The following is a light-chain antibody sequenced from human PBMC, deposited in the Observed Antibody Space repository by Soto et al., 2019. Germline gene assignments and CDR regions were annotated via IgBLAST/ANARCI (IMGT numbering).Light chain of an antibody. Sequence: QSVLTQPASVSGSPGQSITISCTGNSSDIGSHNFVSWHQQHPGKAPKFIIYGVSNRPSGVSNRFSGSKSGNTASLTISGLQADDEADCYCSSYTSTYIWVFGGGTKLTVL. V-gene: IGLV2-14*01. CDR3: SSYTSTYIWV. CDR2: GVS. J-gene: IGLJ3*02. CDR1: SSDIGSHNF.